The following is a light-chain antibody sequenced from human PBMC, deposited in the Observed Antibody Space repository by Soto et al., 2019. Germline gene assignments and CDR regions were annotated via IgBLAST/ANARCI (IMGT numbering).Light chain of an antibody. CDR2: DVS. J-gene: IGLJ2*01. V-gene: IGLV2-14*03. Sequence: QSVLTQPASVSGSPGQSITVSCTGTSSNFADYKYVSWFQQHPGKAPKLVIFDVSYRPSGASNRFSGSFSGNTASLTISGLLAEDEADYYCSSYTTSNTMVFGGGTQLTVL. CDR1: SSNFADYKY. CDR3: SSYTTSNTMV.